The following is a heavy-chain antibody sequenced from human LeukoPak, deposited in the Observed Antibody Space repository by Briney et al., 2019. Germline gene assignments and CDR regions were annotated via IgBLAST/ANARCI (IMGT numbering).Heavy chain of an antibody. Sequence: PSETLSLICTVSGGSINSTNYYWGWIRQPPGKGLECIRTIYYSGSTYYSPSLKSRVTISVDTSKNQSSLKLSSVTAADTAMYYYARLAGYFYDSSGYPKPSSLIDFWGQGTLVTVSS. J-gene: IGHJ4*02. V-gene: IGHV4-39*01. CDR2: IYYSGST. CDR3: ARLAGYFYDSSGYPKPSSLIDF. D-gene: IGHD3-22*01. CDR1: GGSINSTNYY.